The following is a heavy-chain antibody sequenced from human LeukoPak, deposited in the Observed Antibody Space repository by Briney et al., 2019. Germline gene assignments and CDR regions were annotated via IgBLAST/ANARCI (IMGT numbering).Heavy chain of an antibody. J-gene: IGHJ6*02. Sequence: GGSLRLSCAASGFTFSDYAMSWVRQAPGKGLEWVSAISGSGVSTYYAASVKGRFTISRDNSKNTLYLQMNSLSAEDTAVYYCAKRDSIFPYYYYYGLDVWGQGTTVTVSS. CDR1: GFTFSDYA. V-gene: IGHV3-23*01. CDR2: ISGSGVST. CDR3: AKRDSIFPYYYYYGLDV. D-gene: IGHD3-3*02.